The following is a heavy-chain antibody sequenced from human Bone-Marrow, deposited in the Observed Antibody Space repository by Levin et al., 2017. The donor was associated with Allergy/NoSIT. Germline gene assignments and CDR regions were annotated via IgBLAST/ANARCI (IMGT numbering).Heavy chain of an antibody. D-gene: IGHD1-26*01. CDR3: ARDLVGVDAFDF. J-gene: IGHJ3*01. CDR1: GYTFTDYY. Sequence: ASVKVSCKATGYTFTDYYIHWIRQAPGQGLEWMGRINPDGGGTKFSQKFEGRVTLTRDTSIRTVNMELSSLRSDDTAVYFCARDLVGVDAFDFWGQGTMVIVSS. V-gene: IGHV1-2*02. CDR2: INPDGGGT.